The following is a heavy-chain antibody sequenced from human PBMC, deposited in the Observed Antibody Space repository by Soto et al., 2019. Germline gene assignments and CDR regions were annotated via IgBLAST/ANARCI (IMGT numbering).Heavy chain of an antibody. Sequence: GGSLRLSCAASGFTFSSYAMSWVRQAPGKGLEWVSAISGSGGSTYYADSVKGRFTISRDNSKNTLYLQMNSLRAEDTAVYYCAKDKARYYDSSGFYWGQGTLVTVSS. J-gene: IGHJ4*02. CDR3: AKDKARYYDSSGFY. V-gene: IGHV3-23*01. CDR1: GFTFSSYA. D-gene: IGHD3-22*01. CDR2: ISGSGGST.